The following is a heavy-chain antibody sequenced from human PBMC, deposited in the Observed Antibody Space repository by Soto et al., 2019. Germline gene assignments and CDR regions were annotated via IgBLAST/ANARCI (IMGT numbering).Heavy chain of an antibody. CDR1: GFTFSSYA. CDR3: AKDSLRFLEWSHFDY. Sequence: GGSLRLSCAASGFTFSSYAMSWVCQAPGKGLEWVSAISGSGGSTYYADSVKGRYTISRDNSKNTLYLQMNSLRAEDTAVYYCAKDSLRFLEWSHFDYWGQGTLVTVSS. V-gene: IGHV3-23*01. CDR2: ISGSGGST. D-gene: IGHD3-3*01. J-gene: IGHJ4*02.